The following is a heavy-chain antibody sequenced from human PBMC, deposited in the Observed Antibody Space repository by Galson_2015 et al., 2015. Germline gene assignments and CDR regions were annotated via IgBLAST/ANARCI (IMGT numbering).Heavy chain of an antibody. J-gene: IGHJ4*02. V-gene: IGHV1-69*13. CDR2: IIPIFGTA. CDR1: GGTFSSYA. Sequence: SVKVSCKASGGTFSSYAISWVRQAPGQGLECMGGIIPIFGTANYAQKFQGRVTITADESTSTAYMELSSLRSEDTAVYYCARDSSPYSSGWYYFDYWGQGTLVTVSS. D-gene: IGHD6-19*01. CDR3: ARDSSPYSSGWYYFDY.